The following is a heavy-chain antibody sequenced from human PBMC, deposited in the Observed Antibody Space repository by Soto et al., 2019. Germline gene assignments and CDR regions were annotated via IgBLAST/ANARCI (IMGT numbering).Heavy chain of an antibody. D-gene: IGHD3-3*01. CDR3: AKDANGFGRPVDY. V-gene: IGHV3-23*01. CDR2: ISGYGDST. Sequence: EVQLLESGGGLVQPGGSLRLSCAASGFTFSSYAMSWVRQAPGKGLEWVSGISGYGDSTDYGDSVKGRFTISRDNSKNTLFRQMNSLRAEDTAVYYCAKDANGFGRPVDYWGQGTLVTVSS. CDR1: GFTFSSYA. J-gene: IGHJ4*02.